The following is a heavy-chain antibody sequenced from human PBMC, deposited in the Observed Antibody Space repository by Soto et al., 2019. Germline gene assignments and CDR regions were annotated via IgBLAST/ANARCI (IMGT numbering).Heavy chain of an antibody. V-gene: IGHV3-30*18. CDR2: ISYDGSNR. Sequence: QVQLVESGGGVVQPGRSLRLSCAASRFTFSRFGMHWVRQAPGKGLEWVAVISYDGSNRFYADSVKGRFTISRDNSKNTLYLQMNSLRPEDTAVYYCAKDLYGSETYTYYCGMDVWGQGTTVTVSS. CDR3: AKDLYGSETYTYYCGMDV. J-gene: IGHJ6*02. CDR1: RFTFSRFG. D-gene: IGHD3-10*01.